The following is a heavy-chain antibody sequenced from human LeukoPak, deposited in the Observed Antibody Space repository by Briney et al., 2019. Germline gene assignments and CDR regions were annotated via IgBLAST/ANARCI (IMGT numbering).Heavy chain of an antibody. CDR3: ARGKAYSSSTWFDP. CDR1: GYTFTSYY. Sequence: ASVKVSCKASGYTFTSYYMHWVRQAPGQGLEWMGWINPNSGGTNYAQKFQGRVTMTRDTSISTAYMELSRLRSDDTAVYYCARGKAYSSSTWFDPWGQGTLVTVSS. D-gene: IGHD6-6*01. CDR2: INPNSGGT. J-gene: IGHJ5*02. V-gene: IGHV1-2*02.